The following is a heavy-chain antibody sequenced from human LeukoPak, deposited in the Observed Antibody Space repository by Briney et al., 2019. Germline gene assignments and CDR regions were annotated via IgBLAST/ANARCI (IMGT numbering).Heavy chain of an antibody. D-gene: IGHD3-10*01. J-gene: IGHJ3*02. CDR3: ARDSGHGI. CDR2: IYYRGDT. CDR1: GGSISSYY. V-gene: IGHV4-59*01. Sequence: SETLSLTCTVSGGSISSYYWSWIRQPPGKGLEWIGCIYYRGDTNYNPSLKNRVSISVDTSKNQVSLKLTSVTAADTAVYYCARDSGHGIWGQGTMVTVSS.